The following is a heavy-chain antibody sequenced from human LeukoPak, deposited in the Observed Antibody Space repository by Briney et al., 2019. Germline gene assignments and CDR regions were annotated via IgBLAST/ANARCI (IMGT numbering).Heavy chain of an antibody. CDR3: ARDLYTGTTGIPQWFDP. CDR1: GFTFSSYS. D-gene: IGHD1-1*01. J-gene: IGHJ5*02. CDR2: ISSSSSYI. V-gene: IGHV3-21*01. Sequence: GGSLRLSCAASGFTFSSYSMDWVRQAPGKGLEWVSSISSSSSYIYYADSVKGRFTISRDNAKNSLYLQMNSLRAEDTAVYYCARDLYTGTTGIPQWFDPGAREPWSPSPQ.